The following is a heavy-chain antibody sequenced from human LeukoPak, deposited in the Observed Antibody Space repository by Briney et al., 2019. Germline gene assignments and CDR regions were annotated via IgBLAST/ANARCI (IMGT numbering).Heavy chain of an antibody. D-gene: IGHD3-3*01. CDR3: AGNYDSWTGLNY. J-gene: IGHJ4*02. Sequence: PGGSLRLSCAASGFTFSGSAMHWVRRASGEGREGLAHIGNKVSNYATEYAASLRGRFTISRDDSKDTAYLQVNSLKTEDTAVYYCAGNYDSWTGLNYWGQGTLVTVSS. CDR1: GFTFSGSA. V-gene: IGHV3-73*01. CDR2: IGNKVSNYAT.